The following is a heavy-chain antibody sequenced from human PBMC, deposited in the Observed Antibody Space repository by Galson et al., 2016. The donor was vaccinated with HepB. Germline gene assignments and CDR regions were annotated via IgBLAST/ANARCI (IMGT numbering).Heavy chain of an antibody. D-gene: IGHD3-10*01. CDR1: GFTFDDHG. CDR2: ITWNGGTV. Sequence: SLRLSCAASGFTFDDHGMHWVRQAPGKGLEWVSGITWNGGTVDYADSVEGRFTISRDNAKNSLYLQMDSRRVEDTAFYYCAKELRGNTYGRDHSIDYWGQGTLVTVSS. J-gene: IGHJ4*02. V-gene: IGHV3-9*01. CDR3: AKELRGNTYGRDHSIDY.